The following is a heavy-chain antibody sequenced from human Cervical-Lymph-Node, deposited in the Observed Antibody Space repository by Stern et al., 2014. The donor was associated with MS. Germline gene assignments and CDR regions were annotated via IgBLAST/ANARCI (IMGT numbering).Heavy chain of an antibody. CDR3: ARGAFRTGSTTIFY. CDR2: INTNTGIP. D-gene: IGHD1-7*01. Sequence: VQLVQSGSELKKPGASVSISCKASGYSFSNYAMNWLRQAPGQGLEWMGWINTNTGIPTYAQSFTGRFVFSLDTSVNTAYLEISSLKTEDTAVYYCARGAFRTGSTTIFYWGQGTLVTVS. J-gene: IGHJ4*02. CDR1: GYSFSNYA. V-gene: IGHV7-4-1*02.